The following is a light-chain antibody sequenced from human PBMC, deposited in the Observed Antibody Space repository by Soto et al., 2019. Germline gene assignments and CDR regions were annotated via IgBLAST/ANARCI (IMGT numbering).Light chain of an antibody. CDR3: SSYTSSSTLDYV. V-gene: IGLV2-14*01. CDR2: DVS. CDR1: SSDVGGYNY. J-gene: IGLJ1*01. Sequence: LTQPASVSGSPGQSITISCTGTSSDVGGYNYVSWYQQHPGKAPKLMIYDVSNRPSGVSNRFSGSKSGNTASLTISWLQAEDEADYYCSSYTSSSTLDYVFGTGTKVTVL.